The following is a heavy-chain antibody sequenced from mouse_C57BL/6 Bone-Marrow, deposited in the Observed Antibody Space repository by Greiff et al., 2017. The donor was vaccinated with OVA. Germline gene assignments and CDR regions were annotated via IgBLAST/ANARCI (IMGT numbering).Heavy chain of an antibody. CDR1: GFTFSSYG. CDR2: ISSGGSYT. D-gene: IGHD4-1*01. Sequence: EVKLVESGGDLVKPGGSLKLSCAASGFTFSSYGMSWVRQTPDKRLEWVATISSGGSYTYYPDSVKGRFTISRDNAKNTLYLQMSSLKSEDTAMYYCARHGRYYAMDYWGQGTSVTVSS. CDR3: ARHGRYYAMDY. V-gene: IGHV5-6*01. J-gene: IGHJ4*01.